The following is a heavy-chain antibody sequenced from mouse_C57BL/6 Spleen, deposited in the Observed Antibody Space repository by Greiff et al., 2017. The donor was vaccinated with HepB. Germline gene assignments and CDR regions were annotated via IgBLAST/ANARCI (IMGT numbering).Heavy chain of an antibody. CDR1: GYTFTSYW. CDR2: IHPNSGST. V-gene: IGHV1-64*01. J-gene: IGHJ4*01. CDR3: ARKTYDYDYYAMDY. D-gene: IGHD2-4*01. Sequence: QVQLQQPGAELVKPGASVKLSCKASGYTFTSYWMHWVKQRPGQGLEWIGMIHPNSGSTNYNEKFKSKATLTVDKSSSTAYMQLSSLTSEDSAVYYCARKTYDYDYYAMDYWGQGTSVTVSS.